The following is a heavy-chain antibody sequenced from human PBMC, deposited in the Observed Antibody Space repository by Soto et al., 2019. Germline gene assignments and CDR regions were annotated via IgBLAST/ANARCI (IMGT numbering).Heavy chain of an antibody. CDR2: FDPEDGET. CDR1: GYTLTELS. D-gene: IGHD3-3*01. V-gene: IGHV1-24*01. J-gene: IGHJ6*02. CDR3: ATPVSDFWSGYPRPYYYYGMDV. Sequence: GASVKVSCKVSGYTLTELSMHWVRQAPGKGLEWMGGFDPEDGETIYAQKFQGRVTMTEDTSTDTAYMELSSLRSEDTAVYYCATPVSDFWSGYPRPYYYYGMDVWGQGXTVTVYS.